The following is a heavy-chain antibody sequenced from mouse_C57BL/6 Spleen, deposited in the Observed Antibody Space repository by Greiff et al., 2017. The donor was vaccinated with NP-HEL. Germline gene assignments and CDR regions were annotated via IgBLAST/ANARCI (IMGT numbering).Heavy chain of an antibody. J-gene: IGHJ3*01. V-gene: IGHV1-64*01. CDR2: IHPDSGST. CDR1: GYTFTSYW. D-gene: IGHD2-4*01. Sequence: QVQLQQSGAELVKPGASVKLSCTASGYTFTSYWMHWVKQRPGQGLEWIGLIHPDSGSTNYNEKFKSKATLTVDKSSSTAYMQLSSLTSEDSAADYCARGYDDDDRFAYWGQGTPVTVSA. CDR3: ARGYDDDDRFAY.